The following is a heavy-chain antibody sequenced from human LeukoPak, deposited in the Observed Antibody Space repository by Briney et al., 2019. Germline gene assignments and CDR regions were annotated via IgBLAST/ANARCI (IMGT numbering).Heavy chain of an antibody. CDR3: ARRSGIAVAGAFDY. J-gene: IGHJ4*02. CDR2: ISYDGTNK. Sequence: RSGGSLRLSCAASGFTFSSYAMHWVRQAPGKGLEWVAVISYDGTNKYYADSVKGRFTISRDNSKSTLYLQMNSLRTEDTAVYYCARRSGIAVAGAFDYWGQGTLVTVSS. CDR1: GFTFSSYA. V-gene: IGHV3-30*04. D-gene: IGHD6-19*01.